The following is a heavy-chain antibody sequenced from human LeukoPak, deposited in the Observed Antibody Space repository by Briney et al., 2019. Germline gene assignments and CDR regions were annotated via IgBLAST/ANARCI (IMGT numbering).Heavy chain of an antibody. CDR1: GGSISNTAYY. D-gene: IGHD2-15*01. CDR2: LSYSGSP. Sequence: SETLSLTCTVSGGSISNTAYYWGWIRQPPGKGLEWIGSLSYSGSPYYNPSLKSRVTISGDMSKNQFSLKLSSVTAADTAVYYCARHGYCSGGSCYSSRYYYYGMDVWGQGTTVTVSS. V-gene: IGHV4-39*01. CDR3: ARHGYCSGGSCYSSRYYYYGMDV. J-gene: IGHJ6*02.